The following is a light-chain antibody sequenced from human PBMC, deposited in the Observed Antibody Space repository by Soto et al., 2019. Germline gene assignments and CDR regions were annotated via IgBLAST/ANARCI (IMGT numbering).Light chain of an antibody. V-gene: IGKV3-20*01. J-gene: IGKJ1*01. CDR3: QQYGGSTRT. CDR2: GAS. CDR1: QSISDT. Sequence: EIVMTQSPATLSVSPGGRATLSCRASQSISDTLAWYQQKPGQAPRLLIYGASSRATGVPDRITGSGSGTDFTLSISRLEPEDFAVYYCQQYGGSTRTFGQGTKV.